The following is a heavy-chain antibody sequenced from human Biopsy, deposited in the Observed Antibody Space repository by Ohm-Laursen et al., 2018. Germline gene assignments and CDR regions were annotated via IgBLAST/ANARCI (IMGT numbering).Heavy chain of an antibody. D-gene: IGHD3-9*01. CDR1: GGSISSDY. Sequence: GTLSLTCTVSGGSISSDYWSWIRQPPGKGLEWIGSVYDSGKSYYNPSLKSRVTISVDVSKNHFSLKLSSVTAADTAVYYCARDRFDLLTPNWFDPWGQGTLVTVSS. CDR3: ARDRFDLLTPNWFDP. J-gene: IGHJ5*02. V-gene: IGHV4-38-2*02. CDR2: VYDSGKS.